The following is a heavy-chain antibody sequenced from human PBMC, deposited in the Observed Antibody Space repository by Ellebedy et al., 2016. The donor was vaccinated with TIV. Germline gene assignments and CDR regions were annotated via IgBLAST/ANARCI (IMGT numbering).Heavy chain of an antibody. V-gene: IGHV5-51*01. CDR1: GYSFTRYW. CDR2: IYPGDSDS. D-gene: IGHD2-15*01. Sequence: GESLKISCKVSGYSFTRYWIAWVRQMPGNGLEWMGTIYPGDSDSRYSPSFRGQVTISADKSISTAYLQWTSLKASDTAIYFCARHMTLTLTPPGLPIDWGQGTLVTVSS. J-gene: IGHJ4*02. CDR3: ARHMTLTLTPPGLPID.